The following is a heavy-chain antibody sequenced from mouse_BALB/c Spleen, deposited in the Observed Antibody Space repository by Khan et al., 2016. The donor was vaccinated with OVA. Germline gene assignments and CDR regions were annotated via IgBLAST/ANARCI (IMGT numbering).Heavy chain of an antibody. V-gene: IGHV9-3-1*01. CDR1: GFTFTKYG. CDR2: INTYTGEP. D-gene: IGHD2-14*01. Sequence: QIQLVQSGPELKKPGETVQISCKASGFTFTKYGMNWVKQAPGKGLKWMGWINTYTGEPTFADDFKGRFAFSLETSASTAYLQINSLKNEDTATYCCARVGYNGTMDCWGQGTSVTGSS. CDR3: ARVGYNGTMDC. J-gene: IGHJ4*01.